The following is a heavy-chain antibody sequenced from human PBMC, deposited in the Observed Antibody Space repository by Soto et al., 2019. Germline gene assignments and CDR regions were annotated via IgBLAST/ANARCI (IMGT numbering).Heavy chain of an antibody. CDR3: ARVEVLRYFXIDY. Sequence: SETLSLTCTVSGGSISSYYWSWIRQPPGKGLEWIGYIYYSGSTNYNPSLKSRVTISVDTSKNQFSLKLSSVTAADTAVYYCARVEVLRYFXIDYWGQGTLVTVSS. D-gene: IGHD3-9*01. CDR2: IYYSGST. V-gene: IGHV4-59*12. J-gene: IGHJ4*02. CDR1: GGSISSYY.